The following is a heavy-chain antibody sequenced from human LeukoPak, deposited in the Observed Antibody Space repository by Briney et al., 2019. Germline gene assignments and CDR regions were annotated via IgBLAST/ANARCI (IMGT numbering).Heavy chain of an antibody. J-gene: IGHJ6*02. CDR2: IVIGSGNT. D-gene: IGHD3-22*01. V-gene: IGHV1-58*02. CDR1: GFTFTSSA. CDR3: AATTLSGGYYDSSGYSAGYGMDV. Sequence: SVKVSCNASGFTFTSSAMQWVRQARGQRLEWIGWIVIGSGNTNYAQKFQERVTITRDMSTSTAYMELSSLRSEDTAVYYCAATTLSGGYYDSSGYSAGYGMDVWGQGTTVTVSS.